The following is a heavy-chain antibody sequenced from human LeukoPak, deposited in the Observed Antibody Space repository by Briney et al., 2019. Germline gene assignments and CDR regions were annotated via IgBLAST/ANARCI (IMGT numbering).Heavy chain of an antibody. D-gene: IGHD6-19*01. J-gene: IGHJ6*03. CDR3: ARGAGLHYYYYYMDV. V-gene: IGHV1-3*03. CDR1: GYTFTSYA. Sequence: ASVKVSCKASGYTFTSYAMHWVRQAPGQRLEWMGWINAGNGNTKYSQEFQGRVTITRDTSASTAYMELGSLRSEDTAVYYCARGAGLHYYYYYMDVWGKGTTVTVSS. CDR2: INAGNGNT.